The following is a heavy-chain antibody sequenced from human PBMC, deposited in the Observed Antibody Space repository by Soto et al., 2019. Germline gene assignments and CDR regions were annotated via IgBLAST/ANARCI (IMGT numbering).Heavy chain of an antibody. CDR1: GFTFDDYA. D-gene: IGHD4-17*01. CDR3: AKVATTVTTGVYFDY. V-gene: IGHV3-9*01. Sequence: EVQLVESGGGLVQPGRSLRLSCAASGFTFDDYAMHWVRQAPGKGLEWVSGISWNSGSIGYADSVKGRFTTSRDNAKNSLYLQMNSLRAEDTALYYCAKVATTVTTGVYFDYWGQGTLVTVSS. CDR2: ISWNSGSI. J-gene: IGHJ4*02.